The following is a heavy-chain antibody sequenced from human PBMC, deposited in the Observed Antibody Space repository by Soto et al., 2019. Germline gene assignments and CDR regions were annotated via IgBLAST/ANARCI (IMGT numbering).Heavy chain of an antibody. D-gene: IGHD5-12*01. Sequence: GGSLRLSCAASGFTFSSYWVSWVRQAPGKGLEWVANIKQDGSEKYYVDSVKGRFTISRDNAKNSLYLQMNSLRAEDTAVYYCARGRRDGYNLFDYWGQGTLVTVSS. CDR2: IKQDGSEK. J-gene: IGHJ4*02. CDR1: GFTFSSYW. V-gene: IGHV3-7*01. CDR3: ARGRRDGYNLFDY.